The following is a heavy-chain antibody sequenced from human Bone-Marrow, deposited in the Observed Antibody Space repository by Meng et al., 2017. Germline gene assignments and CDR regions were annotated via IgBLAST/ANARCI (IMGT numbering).Heavy chain of an antibody. J-gene: IGHJ4*02. V-gene: IGHV4-4*02. CDR3: AIEYSSGITN. CDR1: CGSNNSSNW. D-gene: IGHD6-19*01. CDR2: IYHSGST. Sequence: QGQREAAGPVPGKPLRTLSLTCAVSCGSNNSSNWWSWVGQPPGKGLEGIGEIYHSGSTNYNPSIKSRVTISVAKSKNQFSLKLSSVTAADTAVYYCAIEYSSGITNWGQGTLVTVSS.